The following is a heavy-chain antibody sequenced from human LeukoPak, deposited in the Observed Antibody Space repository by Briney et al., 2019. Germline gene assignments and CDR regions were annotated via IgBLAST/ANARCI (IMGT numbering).Heavy chain of an antibody. V-gene: IGHV1-46*01. CDR3: ARGFGGYDSGAYYFDY. Sequence: ASVKVSCKASGYTFTSYYMHWVRQAPGQGLEWMGIIKPSGGSTSYAQKFQGRVTMTRDTSTSTVYMELSSLRSEDTAVYYCARGFGGYDSGAYYFDYWGQGTLVTVSS. CDR2: IKPSGGST. D-gene: IGHD5-12*01. CDR1: GYTFTSYY. J-gene: IGHJ4*02.